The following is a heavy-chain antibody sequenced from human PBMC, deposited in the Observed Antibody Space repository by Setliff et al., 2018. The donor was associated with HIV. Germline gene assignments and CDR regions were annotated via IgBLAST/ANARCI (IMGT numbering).Heavy chain of an antibody. J-gene: IGHJ4*02. CDR3: ARIRVGSYCFDS. D-gene: IGHD3-16*01. CDR2: VYWNDDK. CDR1: GFSLSTSGVG. Sequence: SGPTLVNPTQTLTLTCTFSGFSLSTSGVGVGWIRQPPGKALEWLALVYWNDDKRYSPSLKSRLTITKDTSKNQVVLTLTNMDSVDAAAYYCARIRVGSYCFDSWGQGTLVTVSS. V-gene: IGHV2-5*01.